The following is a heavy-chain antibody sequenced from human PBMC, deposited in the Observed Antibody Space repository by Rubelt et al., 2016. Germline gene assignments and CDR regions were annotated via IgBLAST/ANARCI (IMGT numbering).Heavy chain of an antibody. CDR2: ISAYKGNT. V-gene: IGHV1-18*01. CDR3: ARTPPGYFDL. CDR1: GYTFTSYG. Sequence: QVQLVQSGAEVKKPGASVKVSCKASGYTFTSYGISWVRQAPGQGLEWMGWISAYKGNTSLDSKLQGLVTMTTETSTSTAYMELRSLRSDDTVVYYCARTPPGYFDLWGRGTLVTVSS. J-gene: IGHJ2*01.